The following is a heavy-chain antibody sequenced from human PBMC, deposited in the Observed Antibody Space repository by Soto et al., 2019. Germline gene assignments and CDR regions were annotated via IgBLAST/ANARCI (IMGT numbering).Heavy chain of an antibody. V-gene: IGHV4-4*02. J-gene: IGHJ6*02. D-gene: IGHD3-16*01. CDR1: GDSIIGTHW. Sequence: XXTLSLACAVSGDSIIGTHWWSWVRRPPGKGLEFIGETHHSRGTNYNPSLRSRVTMSLDKSKNQLPLILYSVTAADTAVYYCITLPWGWGQGTTVTVSS. CDR2: THHSRGT. CDR3: ITLPWG.